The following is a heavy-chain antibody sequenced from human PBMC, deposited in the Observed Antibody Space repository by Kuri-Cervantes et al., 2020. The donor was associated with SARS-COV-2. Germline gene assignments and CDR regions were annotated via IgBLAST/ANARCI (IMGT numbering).Heavy chain of an antibody. D-gene: IGHD1-14*01. Sequence: SETLSLTCAVYGGSFSGYYWSWIRQPPGKGLEWIGEINHSGSTNYNPSLKRRVTISVNKSKNHLPLQLSSVTAADTAVYYCSRAPGSFSLSGAFDIWGQGTMVTVSS. CDR1: GGSFSGYY. V-gene: IGHV4-34*01. CDR2: INHSGST. J-gene: IGHJ3*02. CDR3: SRAPGSFSLSGAFDI.